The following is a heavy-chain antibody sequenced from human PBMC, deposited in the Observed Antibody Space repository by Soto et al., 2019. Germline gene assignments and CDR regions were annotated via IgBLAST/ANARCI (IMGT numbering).Heavy chain of an antibody. V-gene: IGHV3-23*01. CDR2: IIDSGGST. CDR3: GKGRSYYYYYGVDV. Sequence: EVHLLESGGALVQPGGSLRLSCAASGFTFSSGAMGWVRQAPGKGLEWVSDIIDSGGSTYYADAVKGRFTISRDNSKSTLYLQMNSLRAEDTAVYYCGKGRSYYYYYGVDVWGQATTVTVSS. J-gene: IGHJ6*02. CDR1: GFTFSSGA. D-gene: IGHD1-26*01.